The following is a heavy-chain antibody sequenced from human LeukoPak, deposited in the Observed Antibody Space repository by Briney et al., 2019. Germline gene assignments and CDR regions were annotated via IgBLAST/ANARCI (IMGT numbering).Heavy chain of an antibody. D-gene: IGHD6-13*01. CDR3: ARRTEQQGADY. J-gene: IGHJ4*02. V-gene: IGHV1-2*02. CDR1: GYTFTGYY. Sequence: GASVKVSCKASGYTFTGYYMHWVRQAPGQGLEWMGWINPNSGGTNYAQKFQGRVTMTRDTSISTAYMELSRLKASDTAMYYCARRTEQQGADYWGQGTLVTVSS. CDR2: INPNSGGT.